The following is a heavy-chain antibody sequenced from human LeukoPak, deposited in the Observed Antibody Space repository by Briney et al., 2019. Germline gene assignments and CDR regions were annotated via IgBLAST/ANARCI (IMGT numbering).Heavy chain of an antibody. CDR2: IYYSGST. CDR1: GGSISSYY. D-gene: IGHD3-10*01. CDR3: ARSYYGSGSYFAFDI. V-gene: IGHV4-59*01. Sequence: SETLSLTCTVSGGSISSYYWSWIRQPPGKGLEWIGYIYYSGSTNYNPSLKSRVTISVDTSKNQFSLKLSSVTAADTAVYYCARSYYGSGSYFAFDIWGQGTMVTVSS. J-gene: IGHJ3*02.